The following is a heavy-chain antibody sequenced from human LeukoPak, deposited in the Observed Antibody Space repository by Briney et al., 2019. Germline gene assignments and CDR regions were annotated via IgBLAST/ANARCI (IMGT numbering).Heavy chain of an antibody. J-gene: IGHJ4*02. V-gene: IGHV4-59*01. D-gene: IGHD6-6*01. CDR3: ARFGTSSSRFFDQ. CDR2: IHYSGTT. CDR1: GGSISAYY. Sequence: SQTLSLTCTVSGGSISAYYWSWIRQPPGKGLEWIGHIHYSGTTNYYPSLKSRVTIALDTSKNQFSLKLNSVTAADTAVYYCARFGTSSSRFFDQWGQGTLVTVSS.